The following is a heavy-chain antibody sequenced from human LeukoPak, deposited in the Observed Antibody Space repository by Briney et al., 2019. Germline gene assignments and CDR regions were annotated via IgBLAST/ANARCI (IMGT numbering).Heavy chain of an antibody. D-gene: IGHD5-12*01. CDR3: ARGGGGYSWYFDL. CDR1: GGSISSGGYY. J-gene: IGHJ2*01. CDR2: IYYSGST. V-gene: IGHV4-31*03. Sequence: PSETLSLTCTVSGGSISSGGYYWSWIRQHPGKGLEWIGYIYYSGSTYYTPSLKNRVTISVATSKNQFSLRLSSVTAVDTAVYYCARGGGGYSWYFDLWGRGTLVTVSS.